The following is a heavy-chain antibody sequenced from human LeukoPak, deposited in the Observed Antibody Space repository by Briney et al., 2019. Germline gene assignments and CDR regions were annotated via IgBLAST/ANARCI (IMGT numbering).Heavy chain of an antibody. CDR3: ARDRPFDDFWSGYHTFDY. V-gene: IGHV6-1*01. Sequence: SQTLSLTCAISGDSVSSNSAAWNWIRQSPSRGLEWLGRTYYRSKWYNDYAVSVKSRITINPDTSKNQFSLQLNSVTPEDTAVYYCARDRPFDDFWSGYHTFDYWGRGTLVTVSS. J-gene: IGHJ4*02. CDR2: TYYRSKWYN. CDR1: GDSVSSNSAA. D-gene: IGHD3-3*01.